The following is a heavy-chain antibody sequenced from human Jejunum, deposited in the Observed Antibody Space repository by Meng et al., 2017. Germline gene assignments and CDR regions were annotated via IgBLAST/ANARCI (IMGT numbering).Heavy chain of an antibody. CDR1: GVSISSSNR. D-gene: IGHD2-15*01. CDR2: MYHGGDT. J-gene: IGHJ4*02. CDR3: ARDWGCRDGSCFSGLLEY. V-gene: IGHV4-4*02. Sequence: QLQLQESGPGLVKPSGTLSLNRGSSGVSISSSNRLSWVRQSPGKGLEWIGEMYHGGDTNYNPSLETRVTISTDTSRNEFSLKLRSVTAADTAVYYCARDWGCRDGSCFSGLLEYWGQGSLVTVSS.